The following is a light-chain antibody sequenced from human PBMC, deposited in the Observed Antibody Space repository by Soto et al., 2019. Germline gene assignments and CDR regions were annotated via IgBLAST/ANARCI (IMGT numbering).Light chain of an antibody. CDR1: QSISTF. CDR2: YAS. J-gene: IGKJ1*01. V-gene: IGKV1-5*01. CDR3: QQYDSYSWT. Sequence: DIQMTQSPSTLSASAGDTVTITCRASQSISTFLAWYQQKPGKAPNLLIFYASSLKSGVPSRFSGSGSGTEFSLTISGLQPDDFASYYCQQYDSYSWTFGQGTKVEIK.